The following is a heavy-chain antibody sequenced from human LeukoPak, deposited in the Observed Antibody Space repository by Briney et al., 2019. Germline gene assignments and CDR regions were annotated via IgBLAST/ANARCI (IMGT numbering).Heavy chain of an antibody. CDR2: ISTGGDNT. D-gene: IGHD2-8*02. CDR3: ARSFCTSVSCPKGHYYYVMDV. J-gene: IGHJ6*02. Sequence: GGSLRLSCAASGFTFSSYAMNWVRQAPEKGLEWVSYISTGGDNTFYADSLKGRFTVSRDNAKNSLFLQMDSLRAEDTAVYYCARSFCTSVSCPKGHYYYVMDVWGQGTTVTVSS. V-gene: IGHV3-21*01. CDR1: GFTFSSYA.